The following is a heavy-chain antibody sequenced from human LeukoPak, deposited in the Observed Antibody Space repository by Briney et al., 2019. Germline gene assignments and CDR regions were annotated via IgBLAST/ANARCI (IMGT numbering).Heavy chain of an antibody. J-gene: IGHJ3*02. V-gene: IGHV4-30-4*01. CDR2: IYDSGSA. CDR3: ARDCSGGSCYGAFDI. D-gene: IGHD2-15*01. CDR1: GASIRSGDYY. Sequence: SQTLSLTCTVSGASIRSGDYYWSWIRQPPGKGLEWIGYIYDSGSAYYNPSLKSRITISVDTSENRFSLKLSSVTATDTAVYYCARDCSGGSCYGAFDIWGQGTMVTVSS.